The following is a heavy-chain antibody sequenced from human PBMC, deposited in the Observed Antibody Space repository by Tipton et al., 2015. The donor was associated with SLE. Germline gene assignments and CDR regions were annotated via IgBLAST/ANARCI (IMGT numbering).Heavy chain of an antibody. D-gene: IGHD6-13*01. CDR3: ARHYGSSFDF. CDR1: GGSISGYY. Sequence: TLSLTCTVSGGSISGYYWSWIRQPPGKGLEWIGYIYYSGSTNYNPSLKSRVTISVDTSKNQFSLKLSSVTAADTAVYYCARHYGSSFDFWGQGTLVTVPS. CDR2: IYYSGST. V-gene: IGHV4-59*08. J-gene: IGHJ4*02.